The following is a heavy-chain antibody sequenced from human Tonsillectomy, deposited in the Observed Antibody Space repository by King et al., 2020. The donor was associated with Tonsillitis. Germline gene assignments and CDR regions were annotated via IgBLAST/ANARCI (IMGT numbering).Heavy chain of an antibody. J-gene: IGHJ6*02. V-gene: IGHV3-23*04. CDR1: GFTFSIYA. CDR2: ISGSGGST. D-gene: IGHD6-13*01. Sequence: EVQLVESGGGLVQPGGSLRLSCAASGFTFSIYAMSWVRQAPGKGLEWVSSISGSGGSTYYADSVKGRFTISRDNSKNTLYLQMNSLRAEDAAVYYCAKTMATAGYYYYGMDVWGQGTTVTVSS. CDR3: AKTMATAGYYYYGMDV.